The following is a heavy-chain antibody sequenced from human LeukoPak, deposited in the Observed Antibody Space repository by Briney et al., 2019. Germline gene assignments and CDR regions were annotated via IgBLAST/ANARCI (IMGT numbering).Heavy chain of an antibody. V-gene: IGHV1-2*02. CDR2: INPNSGGT. D-gene: IGHD6-19*01. CDR3: ARREGYSSGWYVRY. CDR1: GYTFTSYG. J-gene: IGHJ4*02. Sequence: ASVKVSCKASGYTFTSYGISWVRQAPGQGLEWMGWINPNSGGTNYAQKFQGRVTMTRDTSISTAYMEPSRLRSDDTAVYYCARREGYSSGWYVRYWGQGTLVTVSS.